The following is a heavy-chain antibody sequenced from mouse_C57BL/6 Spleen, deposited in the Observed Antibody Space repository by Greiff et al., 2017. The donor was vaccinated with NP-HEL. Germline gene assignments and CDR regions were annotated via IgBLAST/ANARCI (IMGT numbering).Heavy chain of an antibody. CDR2: INPNNGGT. D-gene: IGHD2-5*01. CDR3: APAYYSNFYWYFDV. J-gene: IGHJ1*03. Sequence: EVQLQQSGPELVKPGASVKMSCKASGYTFTDYNMHWVKQSHGKSLEWIGYINPNNGGTSYNQKFKGKATLTVNKSSSTAYMELRSLTSEDSAVYYCAPAYYSNFYWYFDVWGKGTTVTVSS. CDR1: GYTFTDYN. V-gene: IGHV1-22*01.